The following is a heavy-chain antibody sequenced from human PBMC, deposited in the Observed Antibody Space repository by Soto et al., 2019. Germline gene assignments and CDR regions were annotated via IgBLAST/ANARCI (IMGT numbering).Heavy chain of an antibody. CDR3: ARGEVLRFLEWLPTFDY. D-gene: IGHD3-3*01. Sequence: QVQLVQSGAEVKKPGASVKVSCKASGYTFTSYYMHWVRHAPGQGLEWMGIINPSGGSTSYAQKFQGRVTMTRDTSTSTVYMELSSLSSEDTAVYYCARGEVLRFLEWLPTFDYWGQGTLVTVSS. V-gene: IGHV1-46*01. J-gene: IGHJ4*02. CDR2: INPSGGST. CDR1: GYTFTSYY.